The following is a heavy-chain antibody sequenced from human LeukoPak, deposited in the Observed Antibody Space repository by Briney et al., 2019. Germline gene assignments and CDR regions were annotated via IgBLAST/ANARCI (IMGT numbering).Heavy chain of an antibody. CDR2: IYHSGST. Sequence: PSQTLSLTCTVSGGSISSGGYYWSWIRQPPGKGLEWIGYIYHSGSTYYNPSLKSRVTISVDTSKNQFSLKLSSVTAADTAVYYCARDSYDSSGYYQGYNWFDPWGQGTLVTVSS. CDR3: ARDSYDSSGYYQGYNWFDP. CDR1: GGSISSGGYY. V-gene: IGHV4-30-2*01. D-gene: IGHD3-22*01. J-gene: IGHJ5*02.